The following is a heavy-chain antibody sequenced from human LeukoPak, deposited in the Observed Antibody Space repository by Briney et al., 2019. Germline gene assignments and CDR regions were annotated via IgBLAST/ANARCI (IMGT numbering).Heavy chain of an antibody. D-gene: IGHD2-2*01. CDR1: GFTFSDYY. V-gene: IGHV3-11*01. CDR3: ARAGVGYCSGTSCYDC. CDR2: ISGSGSTI. J-gene: IGHJ4*02. Sequence: PGGSLRLSCAASGFTFSDYYMNWIRQAPGKGLEWVSYISGSGSTIYYADSVKGRFTISRDNAKNSLYLQMNSLRAEDTAVYYCARAGVGYCSGTSCYDCWGQGTLVTVSS.